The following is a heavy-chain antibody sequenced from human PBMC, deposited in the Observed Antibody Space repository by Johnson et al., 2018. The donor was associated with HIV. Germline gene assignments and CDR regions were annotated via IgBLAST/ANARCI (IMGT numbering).Heavy chain of an antibody. CDR1: GFTVSSNY. D-gene: IGHD3-3*01. J-gene: IGHJ3*02. CDR3: ATSYLEWLFDDGHAFDI. Sequence: VQLVESGGGLVQPGGSLRLSCAASGFTVSSNYMSWVRQAPGKGLEWVSVIYSGGSTYYADSVKGRFTISRDNSKNTLYLQMNSLRAEDTAVYYCATSYLEWLFDDGHAFDIWGQGTMVTVSS. CDR2: IYSGGST. V-gene: IGHV3-66*02.